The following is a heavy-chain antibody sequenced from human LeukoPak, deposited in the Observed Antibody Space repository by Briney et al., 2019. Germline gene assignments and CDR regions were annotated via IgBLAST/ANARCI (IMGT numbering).Heavy chain of an antibody. J-gene: IGHJ4*02. D-gene: IGHD1-26*01. CDR1: EYRFTNYW. CDR2: INPGDSNT. Sequence: GESLRISCKGSEYRFTNYWIGRVRQMPGKGLEWMGIINPGDSNTKYSPSFQGQVTISADKSISTAYLQWSSLKASDTAMYYCASAYSGSYYWDYWGQGTLVTVSS. CDR3: ASAYSGSYYWDY. V-gene: IGHV5-51*01.